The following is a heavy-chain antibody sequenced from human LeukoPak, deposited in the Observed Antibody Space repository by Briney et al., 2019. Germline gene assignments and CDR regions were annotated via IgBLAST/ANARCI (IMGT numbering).Heavy chain of an antibody. J-gene: IGHJ6*02. D-gene: IGHD5-12*01. CDR3: ARLGQGGYDPYYYYGMDV. V-gene: IGHV5-51*01. CDR2: IYPGDSDT. Sequence: GESLKISCKGSGYSFTSYWIGWVRPMPGKGLEWMGIIYPGDSDTRYSPSFQGQVTISADKSISTAYLQWSSLKASDTAMYYCARLGQGGYDPYYYYGMDVWGQGTTVTVSS. CDR1: GYSFTSYW.